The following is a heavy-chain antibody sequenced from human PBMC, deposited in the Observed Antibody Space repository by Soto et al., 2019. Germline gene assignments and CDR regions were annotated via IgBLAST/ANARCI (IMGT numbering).Heavy chain of an antibody. J-gene: IGHJ4*02. Sequence: SETLSLTCTVSGGSLGSSSYYWGWIRQSPGKGLEWIGNIYYSGNTFYNPSLKSRVTISVDTSKNQLYLHLSAVTAADTAIFYCSSIAAPGTTHFDFWGQGTLVTVSS. CDR1: GGSLGSSSYY. V-gene: IGHV4-39*01. CDR3: SSIAAPGTTHFDF. D-gene: IGHD6-13*01. CDR2: IYYSGNT.